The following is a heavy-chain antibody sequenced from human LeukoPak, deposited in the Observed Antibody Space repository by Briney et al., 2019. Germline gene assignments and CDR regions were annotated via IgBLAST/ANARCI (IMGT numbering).Heavy chain of an antibody. CDR2: INPNTGGT. V-gene: IGHV1-2*02. CDR1: EYTLIDHY. D-gene: IGHD2-2*01. Sequence: ASVKVSCKASEYTLIDHYLHWVRQAPGQGFEWMGWINPNTGGTEFAQKFRDRVTMTRDTSMNSVYMELRRLTSDDTAIYYCAREPATTSVYDLWGQGTLVTVSS. J-gene: IGHJ5*02. CDR3: AREPATTSVYDL.